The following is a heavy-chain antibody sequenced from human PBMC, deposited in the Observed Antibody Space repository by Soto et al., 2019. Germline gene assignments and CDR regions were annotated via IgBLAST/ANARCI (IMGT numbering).Heavy chain of an antibody. CDR1: GFTFSGSA. V-gene: IGHV3-73*01. CDR2: IRSKANSYAT. CDR3: TREARYGMDV. J-gene: IGHJ6*02. Sequence: PGGSLRLSCAASGFTFSGSAMHWVRQASGKGLEWVGRIRSKANSYATAYAASVKGRFTISRDDSKNTAYLQMNSLKTEDTAVYYCTREARYGMDVWGQGTTVTVSS. D-gene: IGHD6-6*01.